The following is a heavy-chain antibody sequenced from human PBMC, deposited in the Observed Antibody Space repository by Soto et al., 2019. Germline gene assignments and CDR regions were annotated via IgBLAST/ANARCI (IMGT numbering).Heavy chain of an antibody. D-gene: IGHD6-19*01. J-gene: IGHJ6*01. CDR3: AREGIAVTGTSNGMDV. CDR2: IYYRGSI. V-gene: IGHV4-31*03. CDR1: GGSFTSGGYY. Sequence: SETLSLTCSVSGGSFTSGGYYWSWIRQHPGKGLEWIGYIYYRGSIYYNPSLKSRVTISVDTSKNQFSLNLTSVTAADTAIYYGAREGIAVTGTSNGMDVWEQGTTVTVAS.